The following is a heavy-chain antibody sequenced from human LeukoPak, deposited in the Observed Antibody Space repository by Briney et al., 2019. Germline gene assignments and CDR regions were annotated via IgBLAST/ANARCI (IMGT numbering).Heavy chain of an antibody. CDR2: ISSSSSYI. J-gene: IGHJ2*01. CDR3: AGGQGWHFDL. Sequence: PGGSLRLSCAASGFTFSSYSMNWVRQAPGKGLEWVSSISSSSSYIYYADSVKGRFTISRDNAKLYLQMNSLRAEDTAMYYCAGGQGWHFDLWGRGTLITVSS. V-gene: IGHV3-21*01. D-gene: IGHD2-15*01. CDR1: GFTFSSYS.